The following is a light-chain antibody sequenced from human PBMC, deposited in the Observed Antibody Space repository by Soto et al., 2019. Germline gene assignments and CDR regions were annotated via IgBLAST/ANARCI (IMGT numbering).Light chain of an antibody. J-gene: IGLJ2*01. V-gene: IGLV1-44*01. CDR1: SSNIGSKS. CDR2: SNN. CDR3: AAWEDSLNVLV. Sequence: QLVLTQPPSVSGTPGQRVNMSCSGSSSNIGSKSVSWYQHLPQTAPKLLIYSNNQRPSGVPGRFSGSKSGTSASLAISGLQSDDETQYYCAAWEDSLNVLVFGGGTKLTVL.